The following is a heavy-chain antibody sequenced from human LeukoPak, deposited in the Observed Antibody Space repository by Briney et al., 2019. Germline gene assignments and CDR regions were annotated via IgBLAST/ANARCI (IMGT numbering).Heavy chain of an antibody. CDR1: GGSISSYY. V-gene: IGHV4-59*01. CDR3: ARESSYYDILTGYYEIAFDY. CDR2: IYYSGST. D-gene: IGHD3-9*01. J-gene: IGHJ4*02. Sequence: ASETLSLTCTVSGGSISSYYWSWIRQPPGKGLEWIGYIYYSGSTNYNPSLKSRVTISVDTSKNQFSLKLSSVTAADTAVYYCARESSYYDILTGYYEIAFDYWGQGTLVTVSS.